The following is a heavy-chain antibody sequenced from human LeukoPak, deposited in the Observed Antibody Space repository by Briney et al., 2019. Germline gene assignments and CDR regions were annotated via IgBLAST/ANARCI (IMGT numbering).Heavy chain of an antibody. J-gene: IGHJ6*02. V-gene: IGHV3-23*01. CDR1: GFTFSSYA. CDR3: AKPVRSLQLVHYYYYGMDV. Sequence: GGSLRLSCAASGFTFSSYAMSWVRQAPGKGLEWVSAISGSGGSTYYADSVKGRFTISRDNSKNTLYLQMNSLRAEDTAVYYCAKPVRSLQLVHYYYYGMDVWGQGTTVTVSS. D-gene: IGHD6-13*01. CDR2: ISGSGGST.